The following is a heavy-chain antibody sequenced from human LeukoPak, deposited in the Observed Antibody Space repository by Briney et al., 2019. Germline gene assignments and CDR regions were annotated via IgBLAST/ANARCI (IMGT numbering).Heavy chain of an antibody. CDR1: GFTFSSYA. CDR2: ISGSGGST. Sequence: GGSLRLSCAASGFTFSSYAMSWVRQAPGKGLEWVSAISGSGGSTYYADSVKGRFTISRDNSKNTLYLQMNSLRAEDTAVYYRAKDKLAYCSGGSCYYFDYWGQGTLVTVSS. CDR3: AKDKLAYCSGGSCYYFDY. V-gene: IGHV3-23*01. D-gene: IGHD2-15*01. J-gene: IGHJ4*02.